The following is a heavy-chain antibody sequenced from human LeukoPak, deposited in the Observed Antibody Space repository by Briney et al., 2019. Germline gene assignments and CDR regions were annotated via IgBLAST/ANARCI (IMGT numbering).Heavy chain of an antibody. Sequence: NPSETLSLTCAVYGGSFSGYYWSWIRQPPGKGLEWIGEINHSGSTNYNPSLKSRVTISVDTSKNQFSPKLSSVTAADTAVYYCARGSTPDAFDIWGQGTMVTVSS. CDR3: ARGSTPDAFDI. CDR2: INHSGST. CDR1: GGSFSGYY. V-gene: IGHV4-34*01. J-gene: IGHJ3*02.